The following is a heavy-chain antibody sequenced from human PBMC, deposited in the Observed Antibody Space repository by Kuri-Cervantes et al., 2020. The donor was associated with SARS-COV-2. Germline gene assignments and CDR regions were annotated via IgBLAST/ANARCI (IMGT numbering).Heavy chain of an antibody. D-gene: IGHD4-17*01. Sequence: ETLSLTCTVSGSSVSSGSYYRSWIRQPPGKGLEWIGYIYYNGSTNYNPSLKSRVTISVDTSKNQFSLKLSSVTAADTAMYYCARHDYGDPLTYYYGMDVWGQGTTVTVSS. V-gene: IGHV4-61*01. J-gene: IGHJ6*02. CDR1: GSSVSSGSYY. CDR3: ARHDYGDPLTYYYGMDV. CDR2: IYYNGST.